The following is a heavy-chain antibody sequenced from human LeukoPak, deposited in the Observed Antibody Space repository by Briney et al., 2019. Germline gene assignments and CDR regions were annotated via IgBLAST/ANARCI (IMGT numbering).Heavy chain of an antibody. J-gene: IGHJ3*02. Sequence: GGSLRLSCEVSGFTISSYSMNWVRQAPGKGLEWVSSISSSSSSIYYAGSVKGRFTISRDNAEKSLFLQMNSLSVEDTAVYYCVRAGHDFGDYIERFDAFDIWGQGTVVSVSS. D-gene: IGHD4-17*01. CDR2: ISSSSSSI. CDR1: GFTISSYS. CDR3: VRAGHDFGDYIERFDAFDI. V-gene: IGHV3-21*01.